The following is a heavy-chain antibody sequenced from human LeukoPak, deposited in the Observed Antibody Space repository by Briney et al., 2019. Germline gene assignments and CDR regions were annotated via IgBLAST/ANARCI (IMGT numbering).Heavy chain of an antibody. J-gene: IGHJ5*02. Sequence: ASVKVSCKASGYTFTSYDINWVRQAAGQGLECMGWMNPNSGNTGYAQKFQGRVTMTRNTSISTAYMELSSLRSEDTAVYYCARRPPRYYSVNWFDPWGQGTLVTVSS. CDR1: GYTFTSYD. D-gene: IGHD3-10*01. CDR3: ARRPPRYYSVNWFDP. V-gene: IGHV1-8*01. CDR2: MNPNSGNT.